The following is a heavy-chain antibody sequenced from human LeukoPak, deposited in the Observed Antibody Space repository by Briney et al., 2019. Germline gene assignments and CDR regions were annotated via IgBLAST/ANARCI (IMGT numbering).Heavy chain of an antibody. J-gene: IGHJ3*01. Sequence: ASVTASCKASGYTFNSYGISWVRQAPGQGLEWMGWISAYNVNTYYGQKFQGRVNMTTDTSTNTAYMELRSLRSDDTAVYYCARDAKWELLPHAFEVWGQGTMVTVSS. D-gene: IGHD1-26*01. CDR3: ARDAKWELLPHAFEV. CDR1: GYTFNSYG. CDR2: ISAYNVNT. V-gene: IGHV1-18*01.